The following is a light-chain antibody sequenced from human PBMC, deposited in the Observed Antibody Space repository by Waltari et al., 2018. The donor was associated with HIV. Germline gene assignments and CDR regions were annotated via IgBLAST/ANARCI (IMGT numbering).Light chain of an antibody. Sequence: DMQMTQSPSSLSASVGDRVTVTCRASQSIDDHLNWFQQRPGKAPTLLIFGASSLHSGVPTRCSCSGSGTDFSLTIHSLQPEDFATYWCQQSYTSSYTFGQGTRLEIK. CDR2: GAS. J-gene: IGKJ2*01. CDR1: QSIDDH. V-gene: IGKV1-39*01. CDR3: QQSYTSSYT.